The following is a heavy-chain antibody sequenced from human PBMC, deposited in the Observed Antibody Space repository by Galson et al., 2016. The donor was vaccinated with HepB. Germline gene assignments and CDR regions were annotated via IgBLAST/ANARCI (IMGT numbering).Heavy chain of an antibody. CDR1: GFTFSDYG. V-gene: IGHV3-53*01. CDR3: TREAIAVASTLYYYGVDV. J-gene: IGHJ6*02. CDR2: IHRDATT. D-gene: IGHD6-19*01. Sequence: SLRLSCAASGFTFSDYGMNWVRQAPGKGLEWVSTIHRDATTYYTDSVKGRFTMSRDNAKNTLYLQMNSLRAEDTAIYYCTREAIAVASTLYYYGVDVWGQGTTVIVSS.